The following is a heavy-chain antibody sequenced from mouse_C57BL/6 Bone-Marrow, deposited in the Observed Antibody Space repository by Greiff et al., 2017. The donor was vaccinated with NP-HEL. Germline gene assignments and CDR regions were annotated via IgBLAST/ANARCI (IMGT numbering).Heavy chain of an antibody. CDR1: GYAFTNYL. J-gene: IGHJ2*01. V-gene: IGHV1-54*01. D-gene: IGHD4-1*01. CDR3: ARDWDY. Sequence: VQLQQSGAELVRPGTSVKVSCKASGYAFTNYLIEWVKQRPGQGLEWIGVINPGSGGTTYNEKFKGKATLTADKSSSTAYMQLSSLTSEDSAVYFCARDWDYWGQGTTLTVSS. CDR2: INPGSGGT.